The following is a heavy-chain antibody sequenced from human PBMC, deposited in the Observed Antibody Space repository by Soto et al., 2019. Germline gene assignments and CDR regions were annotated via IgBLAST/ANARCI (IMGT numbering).Heavy chain of an antibody. CDR3: ARHEGVLRGSLNWFDP. CDR2: IFHSGNT. J-gene: IGHJ5*01. V-gene: IGHV4-39*01. Sequence: ETPAHPSTEEGGSVVTNYYWGWSRQPQRKGLEWIGNIFHSGNTYYNSSLKSRVTISVDTSKNQFSLELKSVTAADTAVYYCARHEGVLRGSLNWFDPWGQGTMVTVSS. D-gene: IGHD3-10*01. CDR1: GGSVVTNYY.